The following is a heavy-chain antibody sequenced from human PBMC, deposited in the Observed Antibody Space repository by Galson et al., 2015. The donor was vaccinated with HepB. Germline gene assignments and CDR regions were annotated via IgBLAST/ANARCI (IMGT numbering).Heavy chain of an antibody. V-gene: IGHV3-21*01. J-gene: IGHJ4*02. Sequence: SLRLSCAAFGFTFSNYTMNWVRQAPGKGLEWVSFISSSSSYIYYADSVRGRFTISRDNAKNSLYLQMNSLRAEDTAVYYCARAPAAAGTRFDYWGQGTLVTVSS. CDR3: ARAPAAAGTRFDY. D-gene: IGHD6-13*01. CDR2: ISSSSSYI. CDR1: GFTFSNYT.